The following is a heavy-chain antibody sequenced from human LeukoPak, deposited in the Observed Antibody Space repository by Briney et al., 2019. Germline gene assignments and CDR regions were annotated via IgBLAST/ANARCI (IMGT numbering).Heavy chain of an antibody. D-gene: IGHD3-22*01. Sequence: SETLSLTCTVSGGSISTSNYYWGWIRQPPGKGLEWIGNIFYSGSTYYSPSLRSRVTISLDTSRNQFSLKLSSVTAADTAVYYCARSYDSSGYHGHWGYWGQGTLVTVSS. CDR3: ARSYDSSGYHGHWGY. CDR1: GGSISTSNYY. CDR2: IFYSGST. J-gene: IGHJ4*02. V-gene: IGHV4-39*07.